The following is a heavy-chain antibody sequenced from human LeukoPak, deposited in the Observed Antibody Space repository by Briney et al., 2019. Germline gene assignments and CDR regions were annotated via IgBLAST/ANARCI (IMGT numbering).Heavy chain of an antibody. CDR1: ELTFSTYN. D-gene: IGHD4-17*01. Sequence: GGSLRLSCASSELTFSTYNMNWVRQAPGKGLEWVSYISSTSKTTDYADSVKGRFTISRDNAKNSVYLQMNSLRDEDTAVYYCARDHYGDYFFDYWGQGTLVTVSS. V-gene: IGHV3-48*02. CDR3: ARDHYGDYFFDY. CDR2: ISSTSKTT. J-gene: IGHJ4*02.